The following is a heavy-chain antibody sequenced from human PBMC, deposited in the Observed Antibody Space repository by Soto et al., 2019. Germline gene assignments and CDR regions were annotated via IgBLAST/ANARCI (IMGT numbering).Heavy chain of an antibody. V-gene: IGHV1-69*13. CDR2: IIPIFGTA. CDR3: THLPAGRWELLGL. D-gene: IGHD1-26*01. CDR1: GGTFSSYA. J-gene: IGHJ4*02. Sequence: ASVKVSCKASGGTFSSYAISWVRQAPGQGLEWMGGIIPIFGTANYAQKFQGRVTITADESTSTAYMELSSLRSEDTAVYYCTHLPAGRWELLGLWGQGTLVTVSS.